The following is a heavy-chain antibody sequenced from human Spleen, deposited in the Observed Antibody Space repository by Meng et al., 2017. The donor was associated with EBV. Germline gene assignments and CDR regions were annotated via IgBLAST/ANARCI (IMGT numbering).Heavy chain of an antibody. J-gene: IGHJ5*02. CDR3: ARDSSGDSRRFDP. Sequence: QLLQSGAGVKKPGASVKVSCEASGYTFTSYAMHLVRQAPGQRLEWMGWINVGNGDTKYSQKFHGRVTITRDTSATTAYMELSSLTSEDTAVYYCARDSSGDSRRFDPWGQGTLVTVSS. D-gene: IGHD6-19*01. CDR2: INVGNGDT. V-gene: IGHV1-3*01. CDR1: GYTFTSYA.